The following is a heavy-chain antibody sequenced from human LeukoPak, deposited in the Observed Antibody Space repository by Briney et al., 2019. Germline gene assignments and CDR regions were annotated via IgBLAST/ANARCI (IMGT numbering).Heavy chain of an antibody. V-gene: IGHV4-30-2*01. Sequence: SQTLSLTCAVSGGSISSGGYSWSWIRQPPGKGLEWIVYIYHSRSTYYNPSLKSRVTISVDRSKNQFSLKLSSVAAADTAVYYCARSSGYVWFDPWGQGTLVTVSS. CDR2: IYHSRST. J-gene: IGHJ5*02. CDR1: GGSISSGGYS. CDR3: ARSSGYVWFDP. D-gene: IGHD5-12*01.